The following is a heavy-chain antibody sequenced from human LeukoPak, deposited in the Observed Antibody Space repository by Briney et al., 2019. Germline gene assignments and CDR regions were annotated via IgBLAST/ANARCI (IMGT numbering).Heavy chain of an antibody. CDR1: GFTFSSYW. V-gene: IGHV3-7*01. J-gene: IGHJ4*02. CDR3: TRLGGSYYTY. Sequence: PGGSLRLSCAASGFTFSSYWMSWVRQAPGKGLEWVANIKQDGGEKYYVDSVRGRFTISRDNAKNSLFLQMNSLRAEDTAVYYCTRLGGSYYTYWGQGTLVTVSS. CDR2: IKQDGGEK. D-gene: IGHD1-26*01.